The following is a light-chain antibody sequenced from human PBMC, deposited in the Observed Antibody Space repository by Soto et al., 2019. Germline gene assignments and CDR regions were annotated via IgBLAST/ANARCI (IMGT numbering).Light chain of an antibody. CDR2: LGS. CDR3: MQALQPPWT. V-gene: IGKV2-28*01. J-gene: IGKJ1*01. CDR1: QSLLHSNGYNY. Sequence: DLVMTQSPLSLPVTPGEPASISCRSSQSLLHSNGYNYLDWYLQKPGQSPQLLIYLGSNRASGVPVRFSGSGSGTDFTLKISRVEAEEVGVYYCMQALQPPWTFGQVTNVEI.